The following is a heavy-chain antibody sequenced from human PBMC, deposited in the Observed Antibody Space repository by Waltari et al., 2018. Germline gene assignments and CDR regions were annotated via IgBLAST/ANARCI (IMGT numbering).Heavy chain of an antibody. CDR3: ARDTGALWMDV. CDR2: INPRGGST. D-gene: IGHD2-21*01. CDR1: EYTFTSSY. V-gene: IGHV1-46*01. J-gene: IGHJ6*02. Sequence: QVQLVQSGAEVKKPGASVKISCKTSEYTFTSSYIHWVRQAPGQGLEWMGRINPRGGSTSYEQKFQGRVTMTRDTSTSTGYRELSSLRSEDTAGYHCARDTGALWMDVWGQGTTVTVSS.